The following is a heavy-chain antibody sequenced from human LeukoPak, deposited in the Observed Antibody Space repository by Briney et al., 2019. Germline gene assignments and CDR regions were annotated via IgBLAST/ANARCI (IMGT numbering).Heavy chain of an antibody. CDR2: INSDGSST. J-gene: IGHJ6*03. CDR3: ARDGEKVLYRGERYYYYYYMDV. V-gene: IGHV3-74*01. CDR1: GFTFSSYW. D-gene: IGHD3-10*01. Sequence: GGSLRLSCAASGFTFSSYWMHSVRQAPGKGLVWVSRINSDGSSTSYADSVKGRFTISRDNAKNTLYLQMNSLRAEDTAVYYCARDGEKVLYRGERYYYYYYMDVWGKGTTVTVSS.